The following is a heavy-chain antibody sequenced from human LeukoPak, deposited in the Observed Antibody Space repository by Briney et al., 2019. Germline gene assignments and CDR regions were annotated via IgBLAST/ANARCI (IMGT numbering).Heavy chain of an antibody. D-gene: IGHD4-11*01. J-gene: IGHJ4*02. V-gene: IGHV3-23*01. CDR3: AKDFSPDYSNSDYLDY. Sequence: PGGSLRLSCAASGFTFSSYAMSWVRQAPGKGVEWVSAISGSGGSTYYADSVKGRFTISRDNSKNTLYLQMNSLRAEDTAVYYCAKDFSPDYSNSDYLDYWGQGTLVTVSS. CDR1: GFTFSSYA. CDR2: ISGSGGST.